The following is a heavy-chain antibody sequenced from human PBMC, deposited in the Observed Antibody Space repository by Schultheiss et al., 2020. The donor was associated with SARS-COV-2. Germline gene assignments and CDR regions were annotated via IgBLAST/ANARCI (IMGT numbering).Heavy chain of an antibody. D-gene: IGHD6-19*01. V-gene: IGHV4-59*12. Sequence: SQTLSLTCTVSGGSISSYYWSWIRQPPGKGLEWIGEIYHTGDTNYNPSLEGRVTISVDTSKNQFSLKLSSVTAADTAVYYCARDYSSGSRYYYGMDVWGQGTTVTVSS. CDR3: ARDYSSGSRYYYGMDV. CDR2: IYHTGDT. J-gene: IGHJ6*02. CDR1: GGSISSYY.